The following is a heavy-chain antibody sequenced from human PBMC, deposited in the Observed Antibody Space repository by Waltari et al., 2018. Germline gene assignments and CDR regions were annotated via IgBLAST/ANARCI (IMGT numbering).Heavy chain of an antibody. CDR1: GGSFSGYY. CDR2: INHSGST. CDR3: ASPGVTERYNGFDI. V-gene: IGHV4-34*01. Sequence: QVQLQQWGAGLLKPSETLSLTCAVYGGSFSGYYWSWIRQPPGKGLEWIGEINHSGSTNYNPSLKRRVTISVDTSKNQFSLKLSSVTAADTAVYYCASPGVTERYNGFDIWGQGTMVIVSS. J-gene: IGHJ3*02. D-gene: IGHD2-2*02.